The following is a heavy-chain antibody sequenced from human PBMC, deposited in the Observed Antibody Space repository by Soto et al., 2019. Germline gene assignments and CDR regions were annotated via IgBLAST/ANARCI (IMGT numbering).Heavy chain of an antibody. CDR2: ISGSGGST. J-gene: IGHJ4*02. CDR3: ANSPALGGSYYYVRLYFDY. Sequence: EVQLLESGGGLVQPGGSLRLSCAASGFTFSSYAMSWVRQAPGKRLEWVSAISGSGGSTYYADSVKGRFTISRDNSKNTRYLQMNSLRAEDTAVYYCANSPALGGSYYYVRLYFDYWGQGTLVSVSS. CDR1: GFTFSSYA. D-gene: IGHD1-26*01. V-gene: IGHV3-23*01.